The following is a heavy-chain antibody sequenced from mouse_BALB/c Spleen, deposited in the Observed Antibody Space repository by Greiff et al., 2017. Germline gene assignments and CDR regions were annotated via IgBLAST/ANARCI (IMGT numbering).Heavy chain of an antibody. D-gene: IGHD2-3*01. Sequence: QVQLQQSGAELARPGASVKLSCKASGYTFTDYYINWVKQRTGQGLEWIGEIYPGSGNTYYNEKFKGKATLTADKSSSTAYMQLSSLTSEDSAVYCCARIPDGFLDYWGQGTTRTVSS. CDR2: IYPGSGNT. J-gene: IGHJ2*01. CDR3: ARIPDGFLDY. V-gene: IGHV1-77*01. CDR1: GYTFTDYY.